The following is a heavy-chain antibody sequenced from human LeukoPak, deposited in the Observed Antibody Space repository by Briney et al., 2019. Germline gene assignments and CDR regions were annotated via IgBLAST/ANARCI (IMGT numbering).Heavy chain of an antibody. CDR3: ARDYFFSGGNLAFDI. J-gene: IGHJ3*02. V-gene: IGHV1-2*02. CDR1: GYTFTGYY. CDR2: INPNSGGT. Sequence: ASVKVSCTASGYTFTGYYMHWVRQAPGQGLEWMGWINPNSGGTNYAQKFQGRVTMTRDPSISTAYMELSRLRCDDTAVYYCARDYFFSGGNLAFDIWGQGTMVTVSS. D-gene: IGHD4-23*01.